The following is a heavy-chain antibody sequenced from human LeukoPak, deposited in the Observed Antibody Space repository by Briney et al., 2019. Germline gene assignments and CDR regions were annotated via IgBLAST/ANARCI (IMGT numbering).Heavy chain of an antibody. V-gene: IGHV4-59*11. Sequence: SETLSLTCTVSGGFISSHYWSWIRQPPGKGLEWIGYIYYSGSTNYNPSLKSRVTISVDTSKNQFSLKLSSVTAADTAVYYCARAIAAAGTLYWFDPWGQGTLVTVSS. D-gene: IGHD6-13*01. CDR2: IYYSGST. CDR1: GGFISSHY. J-gene: IGHJ5*02. CDR3: ARAIAAAGTLYWFDP.